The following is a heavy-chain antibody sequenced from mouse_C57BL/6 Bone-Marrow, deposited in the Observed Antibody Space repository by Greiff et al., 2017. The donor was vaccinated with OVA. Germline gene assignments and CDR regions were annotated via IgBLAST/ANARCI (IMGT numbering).Heavy chain of an antibody. CDR1: GYTFTSYW. Sequence: VKLQQPGTELVKPGASVKLSCKASGYTFTSYWMHWVKQRPGQGLEWIGNINPSNGGTNYNEKFKSKATLTVDKSSSTAYMQLSSLTSEDSAVYYCARDPPITTVVAPDYWGQGTTLTVSS. V-gene: IGHV1-53*01. CDR2: INPSNGGT. J-gene: IGHJ2*01. D-gene: IGHD1-1*01. CDR3: ARDPPITTVVAPDY.